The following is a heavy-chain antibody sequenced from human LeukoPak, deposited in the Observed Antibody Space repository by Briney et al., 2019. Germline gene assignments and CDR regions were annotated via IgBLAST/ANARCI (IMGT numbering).Heavy chain of an antibody. CDR2: ISRTSNTI. CDR1: GFPFKSYS. V-gene: IGHV3-48*02. CDR3: AKEEGV. J-gene: IGHJ6*02. Sequence: GSLGLSCSASGFPFKSYSMNWVRQAPGKGLEWVSYISRTSNTIYYADSVKGRFTISRDNAKNSLYLQMNSLRDEDTALYYCAKEEGVWGQGTTVIVSS.